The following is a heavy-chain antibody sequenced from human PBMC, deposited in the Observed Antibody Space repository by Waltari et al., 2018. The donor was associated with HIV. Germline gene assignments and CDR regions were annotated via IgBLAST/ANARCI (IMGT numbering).Heavy chain of an antibody. V-gene: IGHV4-34*01. CDR2: INHSGST. CDR3: ARRISSSWYFGVYYYYGMDV. J-gene: IGHJ6*02. CDR1: GGSFSGYY. D-gene: IGHD6-13*01. Sequence: QVQLQQWGAGLLKPSETLSLTCAVYGGSFSGYYWSWIRQPPGKGLEWIGEINHSGSTNYNPSLKSRVTISVDTSKNQFSLKLSSVTAADTAVYYCARRISSSWYFGVYYYYGMDVWGQGTTVTVSS.